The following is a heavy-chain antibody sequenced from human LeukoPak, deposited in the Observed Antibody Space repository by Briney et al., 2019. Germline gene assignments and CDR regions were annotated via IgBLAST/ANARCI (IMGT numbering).Heavy chain of an antibody. D-gene: IGHD6-13*01. V-gene: IGHV3-20*04. J-gene: IGHJ4*02. CDR1: GFTFYDYG. CDR2: INWNGGST. CDR3: ARDGGIAAAYKYFDY. Sequence: SGGSLRLSCAASGFTFYDYGMSWVRQAPGKGLEWVSGINWNGGSTGYADSVKGRFTISRDNAKNSLYLQMNSLRAEDTALYYCARDGGIAAAYKYFDYWGQGTLVTVSS.